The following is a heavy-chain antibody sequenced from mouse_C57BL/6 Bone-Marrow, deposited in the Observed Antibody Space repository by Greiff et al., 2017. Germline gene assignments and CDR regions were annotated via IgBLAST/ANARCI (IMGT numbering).Heavy chain of an antibody. V-gene: IGHV2-9-1*01. CDR3: ARIYYGNYLYYAMDY. Sequence: VKLVESGPGLVAPSQCLSITCTVSGFSFTSYAISWVRQPPGQGLEWLGVIWTGGGTNYNSALKSRLSISKDNSKSQVFLKMNSLQTDDTARYYCARIYYGNYLYYAMDYWGQGASVTVSS. J-gene: IGHJ4*01. D-gene: IGHD2-1*01. CDR2: IWTGGGT. CDR1: GFSFTSYA.